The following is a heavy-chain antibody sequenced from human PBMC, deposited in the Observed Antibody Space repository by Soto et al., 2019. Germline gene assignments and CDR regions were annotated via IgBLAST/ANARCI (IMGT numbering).Heavy chain of an antibody. CDR3: ARSMTTVTTNDY. V-gene: IGHV4-59*12. J-gene: IGHJ4*02. CDR2: IYHSGST. Sequence: SETLSLTCTVSGGSISSYYWSWFRQPPGKGLEWIGYIYHSGSTYYNPSLKSRVTISVDRSKNQFSLKLSSVTAADTAVYYCARSMTTVTTNDYWGQGSLVTVS. D-gene: IGHD4-17*01. CDR1: GGSISSYY.